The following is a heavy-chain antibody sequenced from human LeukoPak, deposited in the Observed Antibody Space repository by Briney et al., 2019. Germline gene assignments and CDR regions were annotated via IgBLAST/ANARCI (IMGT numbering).Heavy chain of an antibody. D-gene: IGHD1-7*01. CDR1: GYTFTSYA. CDR2: INAGNGNT. J-gene: IGHJ6*04. CDR3: AREGVTGTPILGYYYYYGMDV. Sequence: ASVTVSCTASGYTFTSYAMHWVRQAPGQRLEWMGWINAGNGNTKYSQKFQGRVTITRDTSASTAYMELSSLRSEDTAVYYCAREGVTGTPILGYYYYYGMDVWGKGTTVTVSS. V-gene: IGHV1-3*01.